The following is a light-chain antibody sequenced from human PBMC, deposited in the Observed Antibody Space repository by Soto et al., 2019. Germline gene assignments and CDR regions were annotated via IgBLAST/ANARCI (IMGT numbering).Light chain of an antibody. CDR1: QGMNNY. CDR2: AAS. J-gene: IGKJ3*01. V-gene: IGKV1-9*01. Sequence: DIQLTQSPSFLSASVGDRVTITCRASQGMNNYVAWYQQKPGKAPKLLMYAASTLQSGVPSRFSGSGSGTEFTLTISSLQPEDFATYYCQQVNSYPFTFGPGTKVDIK. CDR3: QQVNSYPFT.